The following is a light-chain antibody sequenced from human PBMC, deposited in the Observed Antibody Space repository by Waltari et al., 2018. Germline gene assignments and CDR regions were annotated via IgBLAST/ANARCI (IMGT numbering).Light chain of an antibody. CDR3: CSYAGSSTVV. CDR2: EGS. V-gene: IGLV2-23*01. Sequence: TISCTGTSSDVGRYNLVSWYQQHPGKAPKLMIYEGSKRPSGVSNRFSGSKSGNTASLTISGLQAEDEADYYCCSYAGSSTVVFGGGTKLTVL. J-gene: IGLJ2*01. CDR1: SSDVGRYNL.